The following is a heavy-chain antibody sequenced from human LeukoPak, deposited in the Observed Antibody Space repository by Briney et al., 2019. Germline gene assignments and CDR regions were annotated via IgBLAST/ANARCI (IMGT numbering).Heavy chain of an antibody. CDR3: AKAGYSSSWGRFDP. Sequence: SETLSLTCTVSGGSISSSSYYWGWIRQPPGKGLEWIGSIYYSGSTYYNPSLKSRVTIPVDTSKNQFSLKLSSVTAADTAVYYCAKAGYSSSWGRFDPWGQGTLVTVSS. J-gene: IGHJ5*02. CDR1: GGSISSSSYY. V-gene: IGHV4-39*07. CDR2: IYYSGST. D-gene: IGHD6-13*01.